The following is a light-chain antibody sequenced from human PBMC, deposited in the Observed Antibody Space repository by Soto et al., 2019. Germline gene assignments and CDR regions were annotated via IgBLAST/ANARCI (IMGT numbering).Light chain of an antibody. CDR3: QQFKSYPLT. J-gene: IGKJ4*01. CDR1: QDLTGY. V-gene: IGKV1-9*01. Sequence: DIQLTQSPSFLSASLGDRVTITCRASQDLTGYLAWYQQEPGKAPKLLISATSTLQSGVPSRFSGSGSGTEMTLTISSMQPEDFATYYCQQFKSYPLTFGGGTKVDIK. CDR2: ATS.